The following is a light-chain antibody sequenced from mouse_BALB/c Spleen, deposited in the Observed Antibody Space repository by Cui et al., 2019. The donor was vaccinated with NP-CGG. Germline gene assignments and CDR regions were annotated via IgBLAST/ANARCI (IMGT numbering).Light chain of an antibody. CDR1: TGAVTINNY. CDR3: ALWYSNHWV. Sequence: QAVVTQESALTTSPGETVTLTCRSSTGAVTINNYANWVQEKPDHLFTGLIGGTNNRAPGVPARFSGSLIGDKAALTITGAQTEDKAIYFCALWYSNHWVFGGGTKLTVL. V-gene: IGLV1*01. J-gene: IGLJ1*01. CDR2: GTN.